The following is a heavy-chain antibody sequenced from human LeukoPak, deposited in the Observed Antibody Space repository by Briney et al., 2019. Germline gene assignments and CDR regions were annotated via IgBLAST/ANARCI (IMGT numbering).Heavy chain of an antibody. CDR1: GDSVSSNNAA. V-gene: IGHV6-1*01. CDR2: TYYRSKWSS. Sequence: SQTLSLTCAISGDSVSSNNAALNWFRQSPSRGLEWLGRTYYRSKWSSDYAVSVKSRITINPDTSKNQFSLQLNSVTPEDTAVYYCVREYTYGRFDYWGQGTLVTVSS. CDR3: VREYTYGRFDY. J-gene: IGHJ4*02. D-gene: IGHD5-18*01.